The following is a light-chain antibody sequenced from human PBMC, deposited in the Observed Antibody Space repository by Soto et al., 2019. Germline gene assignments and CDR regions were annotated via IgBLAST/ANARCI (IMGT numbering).Light chain of an antibody. CDR1: SSDVGGYKY. J-gene: IGLJ1*01. CDR2: EVS. V-gene: IGLV2-14*01. Sequence: QSALAQPASVSGSPGQSITISCTGTSSDVGGYKYVSWYQQHPGKAPKLMIYEVSNRPSGVSNRFSGSESGNTASQTISGLQAEDEADYYCSSYTSSTTPVYVFGTGTKVTVL. CDR3: SSYTSSTTPVYV.